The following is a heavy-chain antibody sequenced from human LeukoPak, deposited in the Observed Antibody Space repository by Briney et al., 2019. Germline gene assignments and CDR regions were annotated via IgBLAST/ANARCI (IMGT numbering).Heavy chain of an antibody. Sequence: ASVKVSCKTSGYTFTNYGMHWVRQAPRQSLEWMGWINTGNGNTKSSQKFQDRVTLTRDTSASTAYMELNSLSSEDTAVYLCARVPLHDASGRYYPHWGQGTLVTVSP. CDR2: INTGNGNT. CDR3: ARVPLHDASGRYYPH. J-gene: IGHJ1*01. D-gene: IGHD1-26*01. CDR1: GYTFTNYG. V-gene: IGHV1-3*04.